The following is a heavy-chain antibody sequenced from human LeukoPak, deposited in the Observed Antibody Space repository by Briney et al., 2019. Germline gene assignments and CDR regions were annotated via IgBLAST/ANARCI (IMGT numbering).Heavy chain of an antibody. CDR1: GYTFTSYG. CDR2: ISAYNGST. CDR3: ARFGLGKHIEVAGIPFDI. Sequence: ASVKVSCKASGYTFTSYGISRVRQAPGQGLEWMGWISAYNGSTNYAQKPQGRVTMTTDTSTSTAYMELRSLRSGDTAVYYCARFGLGKHIEVAGIPFDIWGQGTMVTVSS. D-gene: IGHD6-19*01. J-gene: IGHJ3*02. V-gene: IGHV1-18*01.